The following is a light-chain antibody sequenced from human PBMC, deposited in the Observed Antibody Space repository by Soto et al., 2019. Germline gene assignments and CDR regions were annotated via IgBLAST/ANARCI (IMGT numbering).Light chain of an antibody. J-gene: IGKJ1*01. CDR2: DAS. CDR3: QQYGSSHPWT. CDR1: QSVRNNY. Sequence: EIVLTQSPGTLSLSPGERATLSCRASQSVRNNYLAWYQQKPGQAPRLLIYDASSRATGIPDRFSGSGSGTDFTLTISRLEPEDFAVYYCQQYGSSHPWTFGQGTKVDIK. V-gene: IGKV3-20*01.